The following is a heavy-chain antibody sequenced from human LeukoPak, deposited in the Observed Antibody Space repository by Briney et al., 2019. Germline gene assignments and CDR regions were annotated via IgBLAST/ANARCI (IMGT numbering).Heavy chain of an antibody. V-gene: IGHV4-59*01. D-gene: IGHD1-26*01. CDR1: GGSISSYY. J-gene: IGHJ4*02. CDR3: ARGNGDLLD. Sequence: SETLSLTCTVSGGSISSYYWSWIRQPAGKGLEWIAYIYYSGITNYNPSLKSRVTISVDTSKNQFSLRLSSVTAADTAVYYCARGNGDLLDWGQGTLVTVSS. CDR2: IYYSGIT.